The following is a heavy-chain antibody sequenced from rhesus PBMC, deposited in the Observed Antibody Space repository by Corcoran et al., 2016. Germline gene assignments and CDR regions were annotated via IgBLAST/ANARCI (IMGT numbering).Heavy chain of an antibody. CDR1: GGSISDSYR. CDR2: IYGSSTRP. D-gene: IGHD1-20*01. Sequence: QVQLQESGPGVVKPSETLSLTCAVSGGSISDSYRWSWIRQPPGKGLEWIGYIYGSSTRPNPNPSLKSRVTISKDTSKNQFALKLSSVTAADTAVYYCARRSWNNVDYWGQGVLVTVSS. CDR3: ARRSWNNVDY. V-gene: IGHV4S10*01. J-gene: IGHJ4*01.